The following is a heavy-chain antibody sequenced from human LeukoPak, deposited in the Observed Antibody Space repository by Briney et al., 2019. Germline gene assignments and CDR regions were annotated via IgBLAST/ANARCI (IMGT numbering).Heavy chain of an antibody. V-gene: IGHV1-69*13. CDR1: GGTFSSYA. D-gene: IGHD1-26*01. Sequence: SVNVSCKASGGTFSSYAISWVRQAPGQGLEWMGGIIPIFGTANYAQKFQGRVTITADESTSTAYMELSSLRSEDTAVYYCASGAIVGATPPDYWGQGTLVTVSS. CDR2: IIPIFGTA. J-gene: IGHJ4*02. CDR3: ASGAIVGATPPDY.